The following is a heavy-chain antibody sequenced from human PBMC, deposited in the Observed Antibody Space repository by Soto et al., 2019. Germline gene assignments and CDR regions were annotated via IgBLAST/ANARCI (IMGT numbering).Heavy chain of an antibody. CDR1: GGSISSYY. V-gene: IGHV4-59*01. CDR3: ARSYGDYVFDY. CDR2: IYHSGST. D-gene: IGHD4-17*01. Sequence: SETLSLTCTVSGGSISSYYWSWNRQPPGKGLEWIGSIYHSGSTNYSPSLKSRVTISVDTSKNQFSLKLSSVTAADTAVYYCARSYGDYVFDYWGQGTLVTVSS. J-gene: IGHJ4*02.